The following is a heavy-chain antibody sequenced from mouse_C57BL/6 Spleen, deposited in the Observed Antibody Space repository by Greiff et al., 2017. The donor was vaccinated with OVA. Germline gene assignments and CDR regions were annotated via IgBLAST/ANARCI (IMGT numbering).Heavy chain of an antibody. CDR3: ARIDYGEDY. Sequence: QVQLQQSGAELVRPGTSVKVSCKASGYAFTNYLIEWVKQRPGQGLEWIGVINPGSGGTNYNEKFKGKATLTADKSSSTAYMQLSSLTSEDSAVYFCARIDYGEDYWGQGTTLTVSS. CDR1: GYAFTNYL. V-gene: IGHV1-54*01. D-gene: IGHD2-4*01. CDR2: INPGSGGT. J-gene: IGHJ2*01.